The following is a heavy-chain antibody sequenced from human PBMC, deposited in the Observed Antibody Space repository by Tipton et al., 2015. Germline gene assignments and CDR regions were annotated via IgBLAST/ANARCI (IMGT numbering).Heavy chain of an antibody. CDR2: FSSSGST. Sequence: TLSLTCTVSGGSLSTSDDYWGWIRQPPGKGLEWIGSFSSSGSTYYNASLKSRVIIFLDASKNEVYVRLASVTAADTAVYYCVRHILIPSWGWLPNWFDPWGQGTLVTVSS. CDR1: GGSLSTSDDY. V-gene: IGHV4-39*01. J-gene: IGHJ5*02. CDR3: VRHILIPSWGWLPNWFDP. D-gene: IGHD3-16*01.